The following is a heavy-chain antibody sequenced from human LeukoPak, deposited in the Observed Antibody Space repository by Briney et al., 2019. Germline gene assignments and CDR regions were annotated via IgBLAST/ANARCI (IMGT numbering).Heavy chain of an antibody. V-gene: IGHV3-7*01. CDR2: IKQDGSEK. CDR3: ARHAVPGYSSGWYTA. J-gene: IGHJ4*02. Sequence: GGPLRLSCAASVYTFSIYCVTWARGAPGEALEGVINIKQDGSEKYFVDSVKSPFTISRDNAKNSLYLQMNSLRDEDTAVYYCARHAVPGYSSGWYTAWGQGTLVTVSS. D-gene: IGHD6-19*01. CDR1: VYTFSIYC.